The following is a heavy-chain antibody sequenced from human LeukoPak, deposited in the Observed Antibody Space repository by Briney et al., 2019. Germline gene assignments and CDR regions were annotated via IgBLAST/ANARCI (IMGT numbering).Heavy chain of an antibody. Sequence: ASVKVSCKASGYTFTSYGISWVRQAPGQGLEWMGWISAYNGNTNYAQKLQGRVTMTTDTSTSTAYMELRSLRSDDTAVYYCATPAFLEWLLPFDYWGQGTLATVSS. CDR2: ISAYNGNT. J-gene: IGHJ4*02. CDR1: GYTFTSYG. D-gene: IGHD3-3*02. CDR3: ATPAFLEWLLPFDY. V-gene: IGHV1-18*01.